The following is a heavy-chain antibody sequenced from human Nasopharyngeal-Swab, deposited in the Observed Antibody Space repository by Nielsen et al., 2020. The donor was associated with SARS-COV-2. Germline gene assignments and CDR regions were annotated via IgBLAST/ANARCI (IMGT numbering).Heavy chain of an antibody. J-gene: IGHJ4*02. Sequence: GASLQISWAASGVTFSGSAMHWVRQASGKGLEWVGRIRSKANSYATAYAASVKGRFTISRDDSKNTAYLQMNSLKTEDTAVYYCTSRYSYGLWGQGTLVTVSS. CDR1: GVTFSGSA. V-gene: IGHV3-73*01. D-gene: IGHD5-18*01. CDR3: TSRYSYGL. CDR2: IRSKANSYAT.